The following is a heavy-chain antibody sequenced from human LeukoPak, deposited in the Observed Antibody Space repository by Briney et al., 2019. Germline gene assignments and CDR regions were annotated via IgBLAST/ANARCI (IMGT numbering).Heavy chain of an antibody. J-gene: IGHJ3*02. Sequence: GGSLRLSCAASGFTFSDYYMSWIRQAPGKGLEWVSYISSSGSTIYYADSVKGRFTISRDNAKNSLYLQMNSLRAEDTAVYYCARNTYYYGSGSYYIIAAFDIWGQGTMVTVSS. CDR2: ISSSGSTI. V-gene: IGHV3-11*04. CDR3: ARNTYYYGSGSYYIIAAFDI. D-gene: IGHD3-10*01. CDR1: GFTFSDYY.